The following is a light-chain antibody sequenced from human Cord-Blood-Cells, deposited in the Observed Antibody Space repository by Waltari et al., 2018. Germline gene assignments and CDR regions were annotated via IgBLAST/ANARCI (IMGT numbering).Light chain of an antibody. Sequence: QSALTQPASVSGSPGQSITIACTGTSSDVGSTNLFSWYQQHPGKAPKLMIYEGSKRPSGVSNRFSGSKSGNTASLTISGLQAEDEADYYCCSYAGSNVVFGGGTKLTVL. V-gene: IGLV2-23*01. CDR1: SSDVGSTNL. CDR2: EGS. J-gene: IGLJ2*01. CDR3: CSYAGSNVV.